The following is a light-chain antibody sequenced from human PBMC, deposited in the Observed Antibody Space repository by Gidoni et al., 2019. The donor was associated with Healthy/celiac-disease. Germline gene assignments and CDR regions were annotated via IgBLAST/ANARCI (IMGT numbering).Light chain of an antibody. V-gene: IGKV3-20*01. CDR2: GAS. Sequence: EIQLTQSPGTLSLSPGDRATLSCRASQSVSSSYLAWYQQKPGQAPRLLIYGASSGATGIPDSVSGSGSGTAFTLTISRLEPEDFAVYYCRQYGSSPGTFGQGTKVEIK. CDR1: QSVSSSY. J-gene: IGKJ1*01. CDR3: RQYGSSPGT.